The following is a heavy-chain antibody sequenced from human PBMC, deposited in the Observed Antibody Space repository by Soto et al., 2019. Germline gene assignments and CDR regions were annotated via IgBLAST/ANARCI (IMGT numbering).Heavy chain of an antibody. CDR3: ARDLSGYYYDSSGLDY. CDR1: GYTFTSYA. D-gene: IGHD3-22*01. J-gene: IGHJ4*02. CDR2: INAGNGNT. V-gene: IGHV1-3*01. Sequence: ASVKVSCKASGYTFTSYAMHWVRQAPGQRLEWMGWINAGNGNTKYSQKFQGRVTITRDTSASTAYMELSSLRSDDTAVYYCARDLSGYYYDSSGLDYWGQGTLVTVSS.